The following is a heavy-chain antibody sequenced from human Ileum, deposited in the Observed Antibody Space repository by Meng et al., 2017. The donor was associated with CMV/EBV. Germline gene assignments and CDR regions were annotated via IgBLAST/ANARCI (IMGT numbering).Heavy chain of an antibody. CDR3: ARAISGHYYVP. CDR1: GGSISSGDYY. J-gene: IGHJ1*01. D-gene: IGHD3-22*01. V-gene: IGHV4-30-4*08. Sequence: VQLQESGPGLVKPSQTRSLTCTVSGGSISSGDYYWSWIREPPGKGLEWIGYINYRGTTYYNPSLKSRLTISVDTSNNQFSLILSSVTAADTALYYCARAISGHYYVPWGQGTLVTVSS. CDR2: INYRGTT.